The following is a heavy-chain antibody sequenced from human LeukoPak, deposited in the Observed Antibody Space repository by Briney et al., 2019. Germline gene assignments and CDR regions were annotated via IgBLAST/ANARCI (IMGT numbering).Heavy chain of an antibody. CDR2: ISAYNGNT. D-gene: IGHD3-22*01. CDR1: GYTFTSYG. Sequence: GASVKVSCKASGYTFTSYGISWVRQAPGQGLEWMGWISAYNGNTNYAQKLQGRVTMTTDTSTSTAYMELRSLRSDDTAVYYCAREDYYDSSGVRCAFDIWGQGTMVTVSS. J-gene: IGHJ3*02. V-gene: IGHV1-18*01. CDR3: AREDYYDSSGVRCAFDI.